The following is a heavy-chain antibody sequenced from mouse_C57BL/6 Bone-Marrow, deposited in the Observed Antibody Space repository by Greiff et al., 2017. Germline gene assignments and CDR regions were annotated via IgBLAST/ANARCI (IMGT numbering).Heavy chain of an antibody. CDR2: INPSTGGT. CDR1: GYSFTGYY. CDR3: ARNWYFDY. V-gene: IGHV1-42*01. J-gene: IGHJ2*01. Sequence: EVQRVESGPELVKPGASVKISCKASGYSFTGYYMNWVKQSPEKSLEWIGEINPSTGGTTYNQKFKAKATLTVDKSSSTAYMQLKSLTSEDSAVYYCARNWYFDYWGQGTTLTVSS. D-gene: IGHD4-1*01.